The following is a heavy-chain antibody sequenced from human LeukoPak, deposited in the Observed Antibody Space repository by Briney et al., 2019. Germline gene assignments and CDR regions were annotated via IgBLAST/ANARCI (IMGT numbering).Heavy chain of an antibody. V-gene: IGHV1-8*03. CDR1: GGTFSSYA. CDR3: ARGPPTAQYFQH. J-gene: IGHJ1*01. D-gene: IGHD1-1*01. Sequence: GASVKVSCKASGGTFSSYAINWVRQATGQGLEWMGWINPNSGNTAYAQKFQGRVTITRITSISTVYMELSSLRSEDTAVYYCARGPPTAQYFQHWGQGTLVTVSS. CDR2: INPNSGNT.